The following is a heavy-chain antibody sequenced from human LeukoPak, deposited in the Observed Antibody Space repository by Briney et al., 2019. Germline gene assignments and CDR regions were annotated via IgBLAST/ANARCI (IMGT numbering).Heavy chain of an antibody. V-gene: IGHV3-53*01. Sequence: PGGSLRLSCAASGFTVSSNYMSWVRQAPGKGLEWVSVIYSGGSTYYADSVKGRFTISRDNSKNTLYLQMNSLRAEDTAVYYCARNTAYYDSSGYYYDFDYWGQGTLVTVSS. CDR2: IYSGGST. D-gene: IGHD3-22*01. CDR3: ARNTAYYDSSGYYYDFDY. CDR1: GFTVSSNY. J-gene: IGHJ4*02.